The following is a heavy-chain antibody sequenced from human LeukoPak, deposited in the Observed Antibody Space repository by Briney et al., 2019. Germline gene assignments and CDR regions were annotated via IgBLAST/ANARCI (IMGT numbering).Heavy chain of an antibody. Sequence: GGSLRLSCAASGFTFSSYAMHWVRQAPGKGLEWVAVISYDGSNKYYADSVKGRFTISRDNSKNTLYLQMNSLRAEDTAVYYCARDLISGRGSYNDYWGQGTLVTVSS. D-gene: IGHD1-26*01. CDR3: ARDLISGRGSYNDY. V-gene: IGHV3-30*14. CDR2: ISYDGSNK. CDR1: GFTFSSYA. J-gene: IGHJ4*02.